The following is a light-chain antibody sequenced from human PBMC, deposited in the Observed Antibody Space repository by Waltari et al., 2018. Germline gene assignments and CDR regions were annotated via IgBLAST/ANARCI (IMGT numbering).Light chain of an antibody. Sequence: QSALTQPASVSGSPGQSITISCTGTSTDVGFYTYVSWHQQHPGKAPKVIIYEVSHRPSGISNRFSGSKSGNTASRTISGLQPEDEADYHCSAYTSTSALVFGTGTKVTVL. CDR2: EVS. J-gene: IGLJ1*01. CDR3: SAYTSTSALV. V-gene: IGLV2-14*01. CDR1: STDVGFYTY.